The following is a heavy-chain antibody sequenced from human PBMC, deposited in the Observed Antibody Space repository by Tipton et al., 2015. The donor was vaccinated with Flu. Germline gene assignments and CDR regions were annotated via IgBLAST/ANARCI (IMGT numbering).Heavy chain of an antibody. CDR3: ARRVGVSQYSSGWYGSFDY. J-gene: IGHJ4*02. CDR1: GGSISSSSYY. D-gene: IGHD6-19*01. CDR2: IYYSGST. Sequence: TLSLTCTVSGGSISSSSYYWGWIRQPPGKGLEWIGSIYYSGSTYYNPSLKSRVTISVDTSKNQFSLKLSSVTAADTAVYHCARRVGVSQYSSGWYGSFDYWGQGTLVTVSS. V-gene: IGHV4-39*01.